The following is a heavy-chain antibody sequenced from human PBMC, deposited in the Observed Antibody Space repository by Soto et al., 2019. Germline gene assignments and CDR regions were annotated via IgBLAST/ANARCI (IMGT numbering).Heavy chain of an antibody. J-gene: IGHJ4*02. CDR3: AREHYYDSSGYDY. V-gene: IGHV3-33*08. CDR1: RFTFSGSW. Sequence: GGSLRLSCADSRFTFSGSWMYWVRQAPGKGLEWVAVIWYDGSNKYYADSVKGRFTISRDNSKNTLYLQMNSLRAEDTAVYYCAREHYYDSSGYDYWGQGTLVTVSS. D-gene: IGHD3-22*01. CDR2: IWYDGSNK.